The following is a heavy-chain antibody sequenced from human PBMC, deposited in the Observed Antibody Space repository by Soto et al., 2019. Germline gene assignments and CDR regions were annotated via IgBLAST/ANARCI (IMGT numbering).Heavy chain of an antibody. J-gene: IGHJ4*02. CDR3: AREGDTAPGDY. Sequence: PSETLSLTCTVSGGSISSGDYYWSWIRQPPGKGLEWIGYIYYSGSTYYNPSLKSRVTISVDTSKNQFSLKLSSVTAADTAVYYCAREGDTAPGDYWGQGTLVTVSS. CDR1: GGSISSGDYY. D-gene: IGHD5-18*01. CDR2: IYYSGST. V-gene: IGHV4-30-4*01.